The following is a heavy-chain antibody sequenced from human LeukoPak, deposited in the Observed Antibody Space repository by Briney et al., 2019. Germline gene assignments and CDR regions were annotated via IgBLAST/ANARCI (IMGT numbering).Heavy chain of an antibody. CDR2: IFWNDDQ. J-gene: IGHJ4*02. CDR1: GFSLSTTGMG. Sequence: SGPTLVKPTQTLTLTCTFSGFSLSTTGMGVGWIRQPPGKALEWLALIFWNDDQRYSPSLRSRLTIAKDTSKNQVVLTMTNMDPVDTATYFCKHKPAYDILTGSFDYWGQGTLVTVSS. D-gene: IGHD3-9*01. V-gene: IGHV2-5*01. CDR3: KHKPAYDILTGSFDY.